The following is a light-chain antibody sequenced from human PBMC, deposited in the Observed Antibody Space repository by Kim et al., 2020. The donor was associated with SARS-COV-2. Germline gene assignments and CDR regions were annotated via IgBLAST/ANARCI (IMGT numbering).Light chain of an antibody. V-gene: IGLV4-69*01. CDR3: QTWGTGIRV. J-gene: IGLJ3*02. CDR2: LKSDGSH. Sequence: QLVLTQSPSASASLGASVKLTCTLSSGHSSYAIAWHQQQPEKGPRYLMKLKSDGSHSRGDGIPDRFSGSSSGAERYLTISSLQSDDEADYYCQTWGTGIRVFGGRTKLTVL. CDR1: SGHSSYA.